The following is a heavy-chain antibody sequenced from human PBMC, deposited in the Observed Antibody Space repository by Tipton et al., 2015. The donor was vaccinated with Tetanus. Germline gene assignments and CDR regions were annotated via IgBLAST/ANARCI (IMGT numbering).Heavy chain of an antibody. CDR2: ILYGGST. CDR1: GGSVSSGSYY. V-gene: IGHV4-61*01. CDR3: ARIHDYWSGYFDF. Sequence: GLVKPSETLSLTCTVSGGSVSSGSYYWSWVRQPPGKGLEYIGYILYGGSTHYNPSLKSRLTMSADPAKNQFSLRLTSVTAADTAVYYCARIHDYWSGYFDFWGQGTPVTVS. D-gene: IGHD3-3*01. J-gene: IGHJ4*02.